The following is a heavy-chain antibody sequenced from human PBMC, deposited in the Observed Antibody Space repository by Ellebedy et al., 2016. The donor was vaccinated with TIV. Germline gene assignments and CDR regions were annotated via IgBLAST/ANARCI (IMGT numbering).Heavy chain of an antibody. J-gene: IGHJ3*01. CDR2: IYYSGTT. CDR1: Y. V-gene: IGHV4-30-4*08. Sequence: YMSWVRQPPGKGLEWIGYIYYSGTTYYNPSLKDRLSMSVDKSKSQVSLKLTSVTAADTAVYFCARGGGDRPHALDVWGQGTKVTVSS. D-gene: IGHD3-10*01. CDR3: ARGGGDRPHALDV.